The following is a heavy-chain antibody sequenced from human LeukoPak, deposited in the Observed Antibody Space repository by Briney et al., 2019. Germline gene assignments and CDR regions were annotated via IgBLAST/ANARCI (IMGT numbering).Heavy chain of an antibody. J-gene: IGHJ4*02. Sequence: SETLSLTCAVYGGSFSGYYWSWIRQPPGKGLEWIGEINHSGSTNYNPSLKSRVTISVDTSKNPFSLKLGSVTAADTAVYYCARGSSSSWFTAFDYWGQGTLVTVSS. CDR3: ARGSSSSWFTAFDY. V-gene: IGHV4-34*01. D-gene: IGHD6-13*01. CDR1: GGSFSGYY. CDR2: INHSGST.